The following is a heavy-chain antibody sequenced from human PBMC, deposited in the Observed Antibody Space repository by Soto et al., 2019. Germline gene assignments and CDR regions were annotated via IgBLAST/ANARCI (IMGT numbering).Heavy chain of an antibody. J-gene: IGHJ6*03. D-gene: IGHD4-17*01. CDR2: IYYSGST. V-gene: IGHV4-39*01. CDR3: ASLYGDYVSYYYMDV. CDR1: VGSISSSSYY. Sequence: ETLSLTCTVSVGSISSSSYYWGWIRQPPGKGLEWIGSIYYSGSTYYNPSLKSRVTISVDTSKNQFSLKLSSVTAADTAVYYCASLYGDYVSYYYMDVWGKGTTVTVSS.